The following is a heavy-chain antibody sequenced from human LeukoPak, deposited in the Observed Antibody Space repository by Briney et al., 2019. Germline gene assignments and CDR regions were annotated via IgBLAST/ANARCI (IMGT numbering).Heavy chain of an antibody. V-gene: IGHV4-34*01. D-gene: IGHD6-13*01. CDR1: GGSFSGYY. CDR2: INHSGST. CDR3: ASRGIAAAAPFDY. J-gene: IGHJ4*02. Sequence: SETLSLTCAVYGGSFSGYYWSWIRQPPGKGLEWIGEINHSGSTNYNPSLKSRVTISVDTSKNQFSLKLSSVTAADTVVYYCASRGIAAAAPFDYWGQGTLVTVSS.